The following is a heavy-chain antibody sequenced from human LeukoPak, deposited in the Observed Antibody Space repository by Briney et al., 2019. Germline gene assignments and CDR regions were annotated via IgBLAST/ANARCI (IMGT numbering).Heavy chain of an antibody. CDR1: GLSVNRKY. J-gene: IGHJ4*02. V-gene: IGHV3-66*01. Sequence: PGGSLRLSCAASGLSVNRKYMIWVRQAPGKGLEWVSVIYSGGSTYYADSVRGRFTISRDNSKNTLNLHMNSLRVEDTAVFYCVKETGHNWGYFEFWGQGTLVTVSS. D-gene: IGHD7-27*01. CDR3: VKETGHNWGYFEF. CDR2: IYSGGST.